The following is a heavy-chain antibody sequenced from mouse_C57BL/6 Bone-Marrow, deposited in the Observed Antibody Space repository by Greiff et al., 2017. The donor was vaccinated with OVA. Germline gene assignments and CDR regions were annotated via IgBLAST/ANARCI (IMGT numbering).Heavy chain of an antibody. Sequence: VKLLESGPGLVAPSQSLSISCTASGFSLTSYAISWVRQPPGKGLEWLGVIWTGGGTNYNSALKSRLAISKDNSKSQVFLKMNSLQTDDTATYYCGGNGYRDFDFWGRGTALTVTA. CDR3: GGNGYRDFDF. D-gene: IGHD2-2*01. CDR1: GFSLTSYA. J-gene: IGHJ2*01. CDR2: IWTGGGT. V-gene: IGHV2-9-1*01.